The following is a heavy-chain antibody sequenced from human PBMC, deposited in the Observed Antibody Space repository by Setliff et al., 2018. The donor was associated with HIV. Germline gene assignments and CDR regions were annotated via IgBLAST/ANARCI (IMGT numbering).Heavy chain of an antibody. CDR2: MSTGGDIK. Sequence: GGSLRLSCAATGFTFSSYVLHWVRQAPGKGLEWVAVMSTGGDIKIYADSVKGRFTSSRDNSKNTLFLQMNSLRPEDTATYYCARDPRGAVAGFDYWGQGTLVTVSS. J-gene: IGHJ4*02. CDR1: GFTFSSYV. D-gene: IGHD6-19*01. CDR3: ARDPRGAVAGFDY. V-gene: IGHV3-30-3*01.